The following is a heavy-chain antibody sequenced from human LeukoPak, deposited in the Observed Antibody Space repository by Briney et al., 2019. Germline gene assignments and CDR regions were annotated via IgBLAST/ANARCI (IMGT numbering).Heavy chain of an antibody. D-gene: IGHD3-22*01. Sequence: PGGSLRLSCAASGFTFSSYSMNWVRQAPGKGLEWVSSISSSSSYIYYADSVKGRFTISRDNAKNSLYLQMNSLRAEDTAVYYCAKDDSGYYPLGFDYWGQGTLVTVSS. CDR2: ISSSSSYI. CDR1: GFTFSSYS. J-gene: IGHJ4*02. CDR3: AKDDSGYYPLGFDY. V-gene: IGHV3-21*04.